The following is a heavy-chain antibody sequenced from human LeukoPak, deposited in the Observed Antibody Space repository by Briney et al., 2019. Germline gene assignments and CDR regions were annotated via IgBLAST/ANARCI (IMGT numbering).Heavy chain of an antibody. Sequence: GGSLRLSCAASGFTFSSYGMHWVRQAPGKGLEWVAFIRYDGSNKYYADSVKGRFTISRDNSKNTLYLQMNSLRAEDTAVYYCATQYYDFWSGYFGFDYWGQGTLVTVSS. V-gene: IGHV3-30*02. CDR3: ATQYYDFWSGYFGFDY. J-gene: IGHJ4*02. D-gene: IGHD3-3*01. CDR2: IRYDGSNK. CDR1: GFTFSSYG.